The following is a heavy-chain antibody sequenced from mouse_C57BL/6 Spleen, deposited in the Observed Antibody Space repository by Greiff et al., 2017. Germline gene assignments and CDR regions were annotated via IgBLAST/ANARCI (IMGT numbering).Heavy chain of an antibody. Sequence: QVQLQQSGAELVRPGASVTLSCKASGYTFTDYEMHWVKQTPVHGLEWIGAIDPETGGTAYNQKFKGKAILTADKSSSTAYMELRSLTSEDSAVYYCTSSHYYGSSCDYWGQGTTLTVSS. CDR2: IDPETGGT. J-gene: IGHJ2*01. CDR3: TSSHYYGSSCDY. D-gene: IGHD1-1*01. V-gene: IGHV1-15*01. CDR1: GYTFTDYE.